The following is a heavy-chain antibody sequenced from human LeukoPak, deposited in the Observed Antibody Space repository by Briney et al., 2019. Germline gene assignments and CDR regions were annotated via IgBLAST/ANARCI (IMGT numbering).Heavy chain of an antibody. CDR3: ARGRRYDFWSGYDYFDY. V-gene: IGHV1-69*13. D-gene: IGHD3-3*01. J-gene: IGHJ4*02. CDR1: GGTFSSYA. Sequence: SVKVSCKASGGTFSSYAISWVRQAPGQGLEWMGGIIPIFGTANYTQKFQGRVTITADESTSTAYMELSSLRSEDTAVYYCARGRRYDFWSGYDYFDYWGQGTLVTVSS. CDR2: IIPIFGTA.